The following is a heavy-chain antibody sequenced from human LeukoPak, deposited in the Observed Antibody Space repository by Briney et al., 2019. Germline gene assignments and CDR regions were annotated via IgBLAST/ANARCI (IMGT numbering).Heavy chain of an antibody. CDR2: ISSNGGST. CDR3: ARGRSAAYSSGWYS. D-gene: IGHD6-19*01. Sequence: PGGSLRLSCAASGFTFSSYAMHWVRQAPGKGLEYVSAISSNGGSTYYANSVKGRFTISRDNSKNTLYLQMGSLRAEDMAVYYCARGRSAAYSSGWYSWGRGTLVTVSS. J-gene: IGHJ4*02. CDR1: GFTFSSYA. V-gene: IGHV3-64*01.